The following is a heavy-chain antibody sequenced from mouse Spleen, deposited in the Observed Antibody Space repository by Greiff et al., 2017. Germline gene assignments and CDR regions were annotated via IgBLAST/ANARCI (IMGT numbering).Heavy chain of an antibody. J-gene: IGHJ2*01. CDR1: GFTFSSFG. V-gene: IGHV5-17*02. D-gene: IGHD1-1*01. CDR2: ISSGSSTI. CDR3: ARSNLLLRSYYFDY. Sequence: EVKVVESGGGLVQPGGSRKLSCAASGFTFSSFGMHWVRQAPEKGLEWVAYISSGSSTIYYADTVKGRFTISRDNPKNTLFLQMTSLRSEDTAMYYCARSNLLLRSYYFDYWGQGTTLTVSS.